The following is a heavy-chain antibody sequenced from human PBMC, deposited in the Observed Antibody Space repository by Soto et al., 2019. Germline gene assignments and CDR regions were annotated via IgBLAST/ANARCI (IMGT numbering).Heavy chain of an antibody. J-gene: IGHJ4*02. CDR2: ISSDGSNK. D-gene: IGHD6-19*01. CDR1: GFTFSSYG. V-gene: IGHV3-30*18. CDR3: AKDGFGGAGQLWLVRFPDY. Sequence: QVQLVESGGGVVQPGRSLRLSCTASGFTFSSYGIHWVRQAPGKGQEWVAVISSDGSNKYYTDSVKGRFTISRDNSNNTLFLQMNSLRAEDTAVYFCAKDGFGGAGQLWLVRFPDYWGQGTLVTVSS.